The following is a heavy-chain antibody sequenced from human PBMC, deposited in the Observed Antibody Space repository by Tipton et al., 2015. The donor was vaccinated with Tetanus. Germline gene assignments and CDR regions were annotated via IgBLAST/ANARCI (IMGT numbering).Heavy chain of an antibody. Sequence: SLRLSCVDSAITFSTYAMSWVRQAPGKGLEWVSGISRSGGSTYYADSVKGRFTISRDNYQRTLFHQMSSLRAEDTAVYFCANMDAYFYHGRDVWGQGTTVPVSS. V-gene: IGHV3-23*01. D-gene: IGHD3-10*01. CDR2: ISRSGGST. J-gene: IGHJ6*02. CDR3: ANMDAYFYHGRDV. CDR1: AITFSTYA.